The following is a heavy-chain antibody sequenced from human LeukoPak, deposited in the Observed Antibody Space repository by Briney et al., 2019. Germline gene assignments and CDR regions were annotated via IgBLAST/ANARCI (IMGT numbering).Heavy chain of an antibody. Sequence: GESLKISCKGSGSSFTSYWIGWVRQVPGKGLEWMGIISPGDSDTRYSPSFQGQVSISADKSISTAYLQWSSVKASDTAMYYCARLRSGWDFDYWGQGSLVTVSS. CDR2: ISPGDSDT. CDR3: ARLRSGWDFDY. D-gene: IGHD6-19*01. J-gene: IGHJ4*02. V-gene: IGHV5-51*01. CDR1: GSSFTSYW.